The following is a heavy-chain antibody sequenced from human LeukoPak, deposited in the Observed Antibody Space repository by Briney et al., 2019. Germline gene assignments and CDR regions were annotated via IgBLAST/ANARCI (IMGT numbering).Heavy chain of an antibody. V-gene: IGHV3-23*01. Sequence: PGGSLRLSCAASGFTFSSYAMSWVRQAPGKGLEWVSAISGSGGSTYYADSVKGRFTFSRDNSKNTLYLQMNSLRAEDTAVYYCAKDVDYGDYVSHYYGMDVWGQGTTVTVSS. CDR3: AKDVDYGDYVSHYYGMDV. D-gene: IGHD4-17*01. J-gene: IGHJ6*02. CDR1: GFTFSSYA. CDR2: ISGSGGST.